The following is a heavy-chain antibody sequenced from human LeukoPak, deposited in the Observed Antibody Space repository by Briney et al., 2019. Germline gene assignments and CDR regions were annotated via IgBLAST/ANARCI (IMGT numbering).Heavy chain of an antibody. CDR2: ISAYNGNT. V-gene: IGHV1-18*01. D-gene: IGHD6-6*01. CDR3: ARSYSSSSEFDY. CDR1: GYTFTTFG. Sequence: GASVKVSCKASGYTFTTFGIGWVGQPPEQGFDWLGWISAYNGNTNYAQKLQGRVTMTTDTSTSTAYMELRSLRSDDTAVYYCARSYSSSSEFDYWGQGTLVTVSS. J-gene: IGHJ4*02.